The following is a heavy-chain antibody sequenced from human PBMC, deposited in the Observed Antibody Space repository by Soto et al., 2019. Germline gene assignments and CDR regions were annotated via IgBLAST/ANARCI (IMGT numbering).Heavy chain of an antibody. CDR1: GFTFISYA. D-gene: IGHD2-2*01. CDR3: ANVYFLSSSHPPRSTLFPYTALFD. J-gene: IGHJ2*01. V-gene: IGHV3-23*01. Sequence: EGSLRLSCAASGFTFISYAMSWVRQAPWKGLKWVSAISGSGGSTYYADSVKGRFTISRDNSKNTLYLQMNSLRAEDTAVYYCANVYFLSSSHPPRSTLFPYTALFD. CDR2: ISGSGGST.